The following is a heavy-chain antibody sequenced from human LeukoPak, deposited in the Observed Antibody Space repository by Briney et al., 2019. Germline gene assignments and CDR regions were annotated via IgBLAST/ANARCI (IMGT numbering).Heavy chain of an antibody. CDR2: VSGSGGST. CDR1: GFTFSSFA. Sequence: GGSLRLSCAASGFTFSSFAMSWVRQAPGKGLEWVSAVSGSGGSTYYADSVRGRLTDSRDTSKNTLYLQMNSLRAEDTAVYYRAKDQEYCSITSCSGGDYFDYSGQGTLVTVSS. V-gene: IGHV3-23*01. D-gene: IGHD2-2*01. J-gene: IGHJ4*02. CDR3: AKDQEYCSITSCSGGDYFDY.